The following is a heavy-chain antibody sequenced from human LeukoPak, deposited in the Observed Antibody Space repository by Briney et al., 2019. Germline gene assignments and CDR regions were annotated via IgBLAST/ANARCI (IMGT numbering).Heavy chain of an antibody. CDR3: ARDRGRSLEWPHLDY. D-gene: IGHD3-3*01. V-gene: IGHV3-30-3*01. CDR1: GFTFSSYA. J-gene: IGHJ4*02. CDR2: ISYDGSNK. Sequence: GGSLRLSCAASGFTFSSYAMHWVRQAPGKGLEWVAVISYDGSNKYYADSVKGRFTISRDNSKNTLYLQMNSLRAEDTAVYYCARDRGRSLEWPHLDYWGQGTLVTVSS.